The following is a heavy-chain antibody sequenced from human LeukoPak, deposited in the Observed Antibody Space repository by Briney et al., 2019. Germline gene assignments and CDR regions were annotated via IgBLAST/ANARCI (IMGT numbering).Heavy chain of an antibody. D-gene: IGHD2-2*01. CDR3: ARALLRYCSGTSCYWFDP. Sequence: SVKVSCKASGGTFSSYVISWVQQAPGKGLEWMGGIIPIFGTANYAQKFQGRVTITADESTSTAYMELSSLRSEDTAVYYCARALLRYCSGTSCYWFDPWGQGTLVTVSS. CDR1: GGTFSSYV. V-gene: IGHV1-69*01. J-gene: IGHJ5*02. CDR2: IIPIFGTA.